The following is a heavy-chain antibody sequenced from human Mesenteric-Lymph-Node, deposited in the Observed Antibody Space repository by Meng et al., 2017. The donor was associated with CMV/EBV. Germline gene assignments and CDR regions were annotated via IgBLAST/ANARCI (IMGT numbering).Heavy chain of an antibody. V-gene: IGHV5-51*01. CDR2: IYPGDSDT. CDR1: GYSFTSYW. CDR3: ARRLILAHAFDI. D-gene: IGHD3-16*01. Sequence: GGSLRLSCKGSGYSFTSYWIGWVRQMPGKGLEWMGIIYPGDSDTRYSPSFQGQVTISADKSISTAYLQWSSLKASDTAMYYRARRLILAHAFDIWGQGTMVTVSS. J-gene: IGHJ3*02.